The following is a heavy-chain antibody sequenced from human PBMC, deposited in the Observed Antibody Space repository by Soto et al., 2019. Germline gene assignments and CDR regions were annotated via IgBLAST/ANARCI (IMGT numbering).Heavy chain of an antibody. CDR2: IKRQVDGETT. Sequence: EVQLVESGGGLVKPGGSLRLSCAASGFSVSNAWMNWVRQVPGKGLEWVGRIKRQVDGETTDYPAPVKGRFTFSRDDSRNTLYLQMNSLKTEDTAVYYCTADRVVTTDYGLDVWGQGTTVTVSS. V-gene: IGHV3-15*07. J-gene: IGHJ6*02. CDR1: GFSVSNAW. CDR3: TADRVVTTDYGLDV. D-gene: IGHD2-15*01.